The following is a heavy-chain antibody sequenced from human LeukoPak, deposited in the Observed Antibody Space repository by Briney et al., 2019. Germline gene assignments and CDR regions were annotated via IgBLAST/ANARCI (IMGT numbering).Heavy chain of an antibody. CDR3: ARRYCSSTSCTLDY. V-gene: IGHV3-48*03. D-gene: IGHD2-2*01. J-gene: IGHJ4*02. CDR1: GFTHSSYE. CDR2: ISPSGSTK. Sequence: GGSLRLSCAASGFTHSSYEVNWVRQAPGKGLEWVSYISPSGSTKYYADSVTGRFTISRDNAENSLYLQMNSLRAEDTAVYYCARRYCSSTSCTLDYWGQGTLVTVSS.